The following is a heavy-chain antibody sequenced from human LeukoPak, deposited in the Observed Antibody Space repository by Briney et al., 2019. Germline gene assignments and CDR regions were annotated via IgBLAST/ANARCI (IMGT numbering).Heavy chain of an antibody. Sequence: SGGSLRLSCAASGFTFSSYEMNWVRQAPGKGLEWVSYISSSGSTIYYADSVKGRFTISRDNAKNSLYLQMNSLRAEDTAVYYCARVVDTAMAVDYWGQGTLVTVSS. D-gene: IGHD5-18*01. J-gene: IGHJ4*02. V-gene: IGHV3-48*03. CDR1: GFTFSSYE. CDR2: ISSSGSTI. CDR3: ARVVDTAMAVDY.